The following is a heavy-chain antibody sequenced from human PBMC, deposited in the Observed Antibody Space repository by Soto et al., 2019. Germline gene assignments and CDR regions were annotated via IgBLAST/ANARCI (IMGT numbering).Heavy chain of an antibody. CDR2: TYYRSKWYN. CDR1: GDSVSSNSAA. Sequence: SETLSLTCAISGDSVSSNSAAWNWIRQSPSRGLEWLGRTYYRSKWYNDYAVSVKSRITINPDTSKNQFSLQLNSVTPEDTAVYYCARDGVGATTGFDAFDIWGQGTMVTVSS. V-gene: IGHV6-1*01. CDR3: ARDGVGATTGFDAFDI. J-gene: IGHJ3*02. D-gene: IGHD1-26*01.